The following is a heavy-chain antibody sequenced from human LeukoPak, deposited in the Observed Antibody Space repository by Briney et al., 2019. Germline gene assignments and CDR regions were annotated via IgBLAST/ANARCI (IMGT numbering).Heavy chain of an antibody. D-gene: IGHD3-22*01. J-gene: IGHJ4*02. Sequence: GGSLRLSCAASGFTVSNAWMSWVRQAPGKGLEWVGRIKSKTDGGTTDYAAPVKGRFTISRDDSKNTLYLQMNSLKAEDTAVYYCTTSDLGSGYSDYWGQGTLVTVSS. CDR2: IKSKTDGGTT. V-gene: IGHV3-15*01. CDR3: TTSDLGSGYSDY. CDR1: GFTVSNAW.